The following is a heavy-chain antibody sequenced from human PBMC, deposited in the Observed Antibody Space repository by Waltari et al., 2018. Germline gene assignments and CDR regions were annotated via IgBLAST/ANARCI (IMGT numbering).Heavy chain of an antibody. Sequence: QVQLQESGPGLVKPSQTLSLTCTVSGGSISSGVYYWSWIRQPPGKGLEWNGYIYYSGSTYYNAAHNSRVSISVDSSKNALYLQMNSLRGEDTAVYYCARDITLTRRCSGGSCYSDWGQGTLVTVSS. V-gene: IGHV4-31*03. CDR1: GGSISSGVYY. CDR2: IYYSGST. J-gene: IGHJ4*02. CDR3: ARDITLTRRCSGGSCYSD. D-gene: IGHD2-15*01.